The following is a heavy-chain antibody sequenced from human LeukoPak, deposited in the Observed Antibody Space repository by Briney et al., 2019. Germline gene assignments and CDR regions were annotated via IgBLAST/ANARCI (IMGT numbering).Heavy chain of an antibody. J-gene: IGHJ3*02. CDR3: ARETDSSGYDAFDI. CDR2: IKQDGSEK. D-gene: IGHD3-22*01. V-gene: IGHV3-7*01. CDR1: GFTFSSYW. Sequence: GGSLRLSCAASGFTFSSYWMSWVRRAPGKGLEWVANIKQDGSEKYYVDSVKGRFTISRDNAKNSLYLQMNSLRAEDTAVYYCARETDSSGYDAFDIWGQGTMVTVSS.